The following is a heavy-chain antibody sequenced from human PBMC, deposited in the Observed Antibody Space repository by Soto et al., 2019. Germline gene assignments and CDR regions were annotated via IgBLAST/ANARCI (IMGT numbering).Heavy chain of an antibody. CDR3: ARATRQLVRGWFDP. CDR2: FDPEDGET. Sequence: GASVKVSCKVSGYTLTELSMHWVRQAPGKGLEWMGGFDPEDGETIYAQKFQGRVTMTRDTSISTAYMELSRLRSDDTAVYYCARATRQLVRGWFDPWGQGTLVTVSS. J-gene: IGHJ5*02. D-gene: IGHD6-6*01. V-gene: IGHV1-24*01. CDR1: GYTLTELS.